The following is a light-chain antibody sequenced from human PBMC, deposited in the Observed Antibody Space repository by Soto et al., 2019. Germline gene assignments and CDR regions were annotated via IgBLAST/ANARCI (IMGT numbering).Light chain of an antibody. CDR1: QNIGRW. J-gene: IGKJ1*01. CDR2: KAS. CDR3: QQYNSYSRA. V-gene: IGKV1-5*03. Sequence: DIQMTQSPSTLSASVGDGVTISCRARQNIGRWLAWYQQKPGKAPKVLIYKASNLESGVPARFSGSGSGTEFTLTISSLQPDDFATYYCQQYNSYSRAFGQGTKVDIK.